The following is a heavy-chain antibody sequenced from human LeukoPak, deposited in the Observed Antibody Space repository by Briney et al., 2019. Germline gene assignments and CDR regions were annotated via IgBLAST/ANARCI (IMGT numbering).Heavy chain of an antibody. J-gene: IGHJ5*02. CDR2: INPNSGGT. CDR3: ARVGGYSSSRFDP. V-gene: IGHV1-2*04. CDR1: GYTFTGYY. Sequence: ASVKVSCKASGYTFTGYYMHWVRQAPGQGLEWMGWINPNSGGTNYAQKFQGWVTMTRDTSISTAYMELSRLRSDDTAVYYCARVGGYSSSRFDPWGQGTLVTVSS. D-gene: IGHD6-6*01.